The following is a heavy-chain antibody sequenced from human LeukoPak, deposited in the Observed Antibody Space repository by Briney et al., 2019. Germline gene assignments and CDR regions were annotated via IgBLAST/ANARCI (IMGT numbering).Heavy chain of an antibody. D-gene: IGHD1-26*01. CDR1: GFSFSDTY. CDR2: IKNKADRGEI. CDR3: TTESSGSLPN. Sequence: GGSLRLSCAASGFSFSDTYINWVRQIPGTGLEWVGLIKNKADRGEIEYAAPVKDRFTISRDDSKNTVYLQMSSLKTEDTAVYYCTTESSGSLPNWGQGTLVTVSS. J-gene: IGHJ4*02. V-gene: IGHV3-15*07.